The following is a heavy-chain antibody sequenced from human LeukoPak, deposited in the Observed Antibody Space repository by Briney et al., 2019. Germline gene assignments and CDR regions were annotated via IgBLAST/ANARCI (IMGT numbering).Heavy chain of an antibody. CDR1: GGTFSSYA. Sequence: ASVKVSCKASGGTFSSYAISWVRQAPGQGLEWMGRIIPILGIANYAQKFQGRVTMTRDTSTSTVYMELSSLRSEDTAVYYCARDPSPITIFGVVNPNNWFDPWGQGTLVTVSS. V-gene: IGHV1-69*04. CDR2: IIPILGIA. CDR3: ARDPSPITIFGVVNPNNWFDP. J-gene: IGHJ5*02. D-gene: IGHD3-3*01.